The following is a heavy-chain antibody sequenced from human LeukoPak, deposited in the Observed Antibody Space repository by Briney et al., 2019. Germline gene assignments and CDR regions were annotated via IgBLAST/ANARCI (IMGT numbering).Heavy chain of an antibody. Sequence: SETLSLTCTVSGGSISSGGYYWSWIRQPPGKGLEWIGYIYYSGSTYYNPSLKSRVTISVDTSKNQFSLKLSSVTAADTAVYYCARGCSSTSCYLGGDYWGQGTLVTVSS. V-gene: IGHV4-30-4*08. J-gene: IGHJ4*02. CDR2: IYYSGST. CDR1: GGSISSGGYY. D-gene: IGHD2-2*01. CDR3: ARGCSSTSCYLGGDY.